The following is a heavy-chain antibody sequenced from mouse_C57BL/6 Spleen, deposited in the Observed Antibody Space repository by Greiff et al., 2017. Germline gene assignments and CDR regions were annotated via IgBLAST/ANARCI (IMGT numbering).Heavy chain of an antibody. D-gene: IGHD2-3*01. CDR3: ARDDVPHFDY. Sequence: VQLQQSGPGLVKPSQSLSLTCSVTGYSITSGYYWNWIRQFPGNKLEWMGYISYDGSNNYNPSLKNRISITRDTSKNQFFLKLNSVTTEDTATYYCARDDVPHFDYWGQGTTLTVSS. J-gene: IGHJ2*01. V-gene: IGHV3-6*01. CDR1: GYSITSGYY. CDR2: ISYDGSN.